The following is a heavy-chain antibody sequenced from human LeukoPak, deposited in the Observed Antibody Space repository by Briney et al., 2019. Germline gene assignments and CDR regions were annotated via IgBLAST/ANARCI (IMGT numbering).Heavy chain of an antibody. CDR3: ARDDCGDTCYPGGY. V-gene: IGHV1-3*01. J-gene: IGHJ4*02. Sequence: ASVKVSFKASGYIFTKYVVHWVRQAPGQRREWMGWIKAGNGDTKYSQNFQERLTITRDTSASTVYMELSSLTSEDTALYYCARDDCGDTCYPGGYWGQGTLVTVSS. D-gene: IGHD2-21*01. CDR2: IKAGNGDT. CDR1: GYIFTKYV.